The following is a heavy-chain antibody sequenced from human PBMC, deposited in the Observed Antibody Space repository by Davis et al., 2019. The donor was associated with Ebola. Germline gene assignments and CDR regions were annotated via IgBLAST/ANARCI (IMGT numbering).Heavy chain of an antibody. J-gene: IGHJ5*02. CDR3: ARGRYYDFWSGYPRDNWFDP. V-gene: IGHV4-4*02. CDR2: INHSGST. Sequence: MPSETLSLTFAVSGGSISSSNWWSWVRQPPGKGLEWIGEINHSGSTNYNPSLKSRVTISVDTSKNQFSLKLSSVTAADTAVYYCARGRYYDFWSGYPRDNWFDPWGQGTLVTVSS. D-gene: IGHD3-3*01. CDR1: GGSISSSNW.